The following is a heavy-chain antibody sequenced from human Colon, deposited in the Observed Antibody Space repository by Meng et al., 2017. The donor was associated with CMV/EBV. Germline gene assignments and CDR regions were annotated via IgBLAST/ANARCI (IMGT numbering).Heavy chain of an antibody. CDR1: FKCNNYS. CDR3: ARERGGNIVATRLDFDL. V-gene: IGHV3-21*01. J-gene: IGHJ2*01. Sequence: FKCNNYSMNWVRQAPGQGLAWVSSISSVGTYISYADSAKGRFTISRDNAKNSLYLQINGLRGEDTAIYYCARERGGNIVATRLDFDLWGRGTLVTVSS. CDR2: ISSVGTYI. D-gene: IGHD2-21*01.